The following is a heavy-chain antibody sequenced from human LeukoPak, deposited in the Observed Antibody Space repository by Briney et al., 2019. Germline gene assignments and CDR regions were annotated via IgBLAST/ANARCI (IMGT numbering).Heavy chain of an antibody. CDR1: RYTFSSYA. CDR2: ITSDGDNK. Sequence: AGGSLRLSCASSRYTFSSYAMHWVRQAPGKGLEWVTSITSDGDNKYYADPVKGRFTISRDNAKNSLYLQMNSLRAEDTAVYYCQRASTTGPNLPDYWGQGTLVTVSS. V-gene: IGHV3-30-3*01. D-gene: IGHD2-8*02. CDR3: QRASTTGPNLPDY. J-gene: IGHJ4*02.